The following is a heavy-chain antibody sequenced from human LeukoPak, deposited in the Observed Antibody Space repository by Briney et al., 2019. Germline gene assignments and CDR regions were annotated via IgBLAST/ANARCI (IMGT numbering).Heavy chain of an antibody. CDR2: SSSSSSTI. J-gene: IGHJ6*03. CDR3: ASDASYYDISGYYYGSGYYYYMDV. D-gene: IGHD3-22*01. CDR1: GLSFSRYS. Sequence: GGSLRLSCAASGLSFSRYSMNWVRQAPGKGLEWVSYSSSSSSTIYYADSVKGRFTISRDNAKNSLYLQMNSLRAEDTAVYYCASDASYYDISGYYYGSGYYYYMDVWGKGTTVTVSS. V-gene: IGHV3-48*01.